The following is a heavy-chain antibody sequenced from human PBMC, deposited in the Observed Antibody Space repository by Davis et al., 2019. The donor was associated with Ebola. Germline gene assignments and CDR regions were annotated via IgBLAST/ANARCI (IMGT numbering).Heavy chain of an antibody. CDR3: ARGEGDYYYGMDV. Sequence: SETLSLTCAVYGGSFTSYYWNWIRQPPGKGLEWIGSVYYSGSTYYNPSLKSRVTISVDTSKNQFSLKVYSVTAADTGVYYCARGEGDYYYGMDVWGQGTTVTVSS. CDR1: GGSFTSYY. CDR2: VYYSGST. J-gene: IGHJ6*02. V-gene: IGHV4-34*01.